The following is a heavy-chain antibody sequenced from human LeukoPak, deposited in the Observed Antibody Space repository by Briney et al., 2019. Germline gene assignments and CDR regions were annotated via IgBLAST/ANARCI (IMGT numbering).Heavy chain of an antibody. CDR2: ISSISSYI. CDR3: ARYLEWSAEYYYYYMDV. J-gene: IGHJ6*03. Sequence: PGGSLRLSCAASGFTFSSYWMSWVRQAPGKGLEWVSSISSISSYIYYADSVKGRFTISRDNAKNSLYLQMNSLRAEDTAVYYCARYLEWSAEYYYYYMDVWGKGTTVTVSS. CDR1: GFTFSSYW. V-gene: IGHV3-21*01. D-gene: IGHD3-3*01.